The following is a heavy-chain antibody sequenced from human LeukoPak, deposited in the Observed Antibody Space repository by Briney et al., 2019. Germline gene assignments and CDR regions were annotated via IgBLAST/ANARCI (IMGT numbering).Heavy chain of an antibody. J-gene: IGHJ4*02. CDR3: ARDAIFGVVTHPSHFDY. V-gene: IGHV1-2*02. CDR2: INPNSGGT. CDR1: GYTFTGYY. Sequence: GASVTVSCKASGYTFTGYYMHWVRQAPGQGLEWMGWINPNSGGTNYAQKFQGRVTMTRDTSISTAYMELSRLRSDDTAVYYCARDAIFGVVTHPSHFDYWGQGTLVTVSS. D-gene: IGHD3-3*01.